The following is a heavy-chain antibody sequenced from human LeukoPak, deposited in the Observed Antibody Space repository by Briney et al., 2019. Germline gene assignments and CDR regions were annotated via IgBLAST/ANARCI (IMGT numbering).Heavy chain of an antibody. CDR1: GYSLTSYW. CDR3: ASLPNWNYAGSDY. D-gene: IGHD1-7*01. Sequence: GESLKISCKGSGYSLTSYWIGWVRQMPGKGLEWMGIIYPGDSDTRYSPSFQGQVTISADKSISTAYLQWSSLKASDTAMYYCASLPNWNYAGSDYWGQGTLVTVSS. V-gene: IGHV5-51*01. CDR2: IYPGDSDT. J-gene: IGHJ4*02.